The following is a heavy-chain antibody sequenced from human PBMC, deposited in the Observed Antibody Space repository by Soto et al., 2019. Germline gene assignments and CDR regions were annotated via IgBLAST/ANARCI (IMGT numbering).Heavy chain of an antibody. J-gene: IGHJ6*03. V-gene: IGHV2-70*11. Sequence: SGPTLVKPTQTLTLTCTFSGFSLSTSGMCVSWIRQPPGKALEWLARIDWDDDKYYSTSLKTRLTISKDTSKNQVVLTMTNMDPVDTATYYCARMYSSSYGDWNYYYYYMDVWGKGTTVTVSS. CDR1: GFSLSTSGMC. CDR2: IDWDDDK. CDR3: ARMYSSSYGDWNYYYYYMDV. D-gene: IGHD6-6*01.